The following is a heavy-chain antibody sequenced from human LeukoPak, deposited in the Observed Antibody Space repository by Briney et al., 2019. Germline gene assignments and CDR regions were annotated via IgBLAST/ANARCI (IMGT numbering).Heavy chain of an antibody. J-gene: IGHJ4*02. V-gene: IGHV4-61*02. D-gene: IGHD3-22*01. CDR3: ASGYYYCQDY. CDR1: GGSISSGSYY. CDR2: IYTSGST. Sequence: SQTLSLTCTVSGGSISSGSYYWSWLRQPAGKGLEWIGRIYTSGSTNYNPSLKSPVTISVDTSKNQFSLQLSSVTAADTAVYYCASGYYYCQDYWGQGTLVTVSS.